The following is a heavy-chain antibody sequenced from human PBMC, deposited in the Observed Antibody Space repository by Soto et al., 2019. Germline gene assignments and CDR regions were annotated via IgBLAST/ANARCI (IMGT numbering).Heavy chain of an antibody. V-gene: IGHV4-59*01. CDR2: IYYSGST. CDR1: SGSIRSYY. CDR3: ERGFFGYSSGLEY. D-gene: IGHD6-19*01. Sequence: SETLSLTCTVSSGSIRSYYWSWIRQPPGKGLEWIGYIYYSGSTNYNPSLKSRVTISVDTSKNQFSLKLSSVTAADTAVYYWERGFFGYSSGLEYWGKGTPVPVS. J-gene: IGHJ4*02.